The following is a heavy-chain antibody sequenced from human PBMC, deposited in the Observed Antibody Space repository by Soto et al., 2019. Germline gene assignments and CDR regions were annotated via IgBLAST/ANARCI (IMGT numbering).Heavy chain of an antibody. CDR2: INAGNGNT. Sequence: ASVKVSCKASGYTFTSYAMHWVRQAPGQRLEWMGWINAGNGNTKYSQKFQGRDTITRDTSASTAYMELSSLRSEDTAVYYCARGIVEGGSYYDFWSGPDNWFGPWGQGYLVTVSS. D-gene: IGHD3-3*01. CDR3: ARGIVEGGSYYDFWSGPDNWFGP. J-gene: IGHJ5*02. CDR1: GYTFTSYA. V-gene: IGHV1-3*01.